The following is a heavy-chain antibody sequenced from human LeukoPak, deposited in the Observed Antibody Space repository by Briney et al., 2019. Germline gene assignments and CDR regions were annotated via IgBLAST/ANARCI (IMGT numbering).Heavy chain of an antibody. CDR1: GDILSSNSAA. CDR2: TYYRSKWYN. D-gene: IGHD1-1*01. Sequence: SQTLSLTCAISGDILSSNSAAWHWIRQSPSRGLEWLGSTYYRSKWYNDYAVSVKSRITINPDTSKNQFSLQLNSVTPEDTAVYYCARDQQREGGFDYWGQGTLVTVSS. V-gene: IGHV6-1*01. CDR3: ARDQQREGGFDY. J-gene: IGHJ4*02.